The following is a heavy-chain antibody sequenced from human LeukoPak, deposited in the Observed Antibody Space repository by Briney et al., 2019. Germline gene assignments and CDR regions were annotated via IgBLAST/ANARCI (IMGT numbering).Heavy chain of an antibody. CDR3: ARGGGYGDHDY. CDR1: GGSIRSGDYY. Sequence: SETLSLTXTVSGGSIRSGDYYWSWIRQPPGKGLEWIGYIYYSGSTYYNPSLKSRVTISVDTSKDQFSLKLSSVTAADTAVYYCARGGGYGDHDYWGQGTLVTVSS. D-gene: IGHD4-17*01. J-gene: IGHJ4*02. CDR2: IYYSGST. V-gene: IGHV4-30-4*08.